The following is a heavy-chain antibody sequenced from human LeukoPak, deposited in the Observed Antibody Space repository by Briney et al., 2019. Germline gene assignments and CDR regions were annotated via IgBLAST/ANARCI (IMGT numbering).Heavy chain of an antibody. D-gene: IGHD3-10*01. V-gene: IGHV3-15*01. CDR1: GFSFTNAW. J-gene: IGHJ4*02. CDR2: IKSKTDGGTT. CDR3: TTEDAPARDNRYYYGSGSPPFDS. Sequence: PGGSLRLSCAASGFSFTNAWMSWVRQAPGKGLEWVGRIKSKTDGGTTDYAAPVKGRFIISRDDSKNTLYLQMNSLKTEDTAVYYCTTEDAPARDNRYYYGSGSPPFDSWGQGTLVTVSS.